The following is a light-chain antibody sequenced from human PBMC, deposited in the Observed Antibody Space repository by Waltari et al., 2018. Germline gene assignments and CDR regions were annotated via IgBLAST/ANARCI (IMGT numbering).Light chain of an antibody. V-gene: IGLV2-11*01. CDR1: SSDVGGYNH. CDR2: DVN. CDR3: CSYAGSFYVV. J-gene: IGLJ2*01. Sequence: QSALTQPRPVSGSPGQSVTIPCTGTSSDVGGYNHVSWYQQHPGKAPNLMIYDVNKRPSGVPDRFSGSKSGNTASLTISGLQAEDEADYYCCSYAGSFYVVLGGGTKLTVL.